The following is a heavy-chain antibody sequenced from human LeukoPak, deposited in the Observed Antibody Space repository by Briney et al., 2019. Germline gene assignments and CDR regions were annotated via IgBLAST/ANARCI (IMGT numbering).Heavy chain of an antibody. CDR2: ISSSGGTT. Sequence: GGSLRLSRAASGFTFSSYAMSWVRQAPGKGLEWVSAISSSGGTTYYADSVKGRFTISRDNAKNSLYLQMNSLRAEDTAVYYCASSYCGGDCYLIFDYWGQGTLVTVSS. V-gene: IGHV3-23*01. J-gene: IGHJ4*02. CDR3: ASSYCGGDCYLIFDY. CDR1: GFTFSSYA. D-gene: IGHD2-21*02.